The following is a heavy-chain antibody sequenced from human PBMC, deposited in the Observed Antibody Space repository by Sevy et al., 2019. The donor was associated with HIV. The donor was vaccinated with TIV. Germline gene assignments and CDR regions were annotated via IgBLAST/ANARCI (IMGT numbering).Heavy chain of an antibody. V-gene: IGHV1-69*13. CDR1: GGTFSSYA. J-gene: IGHJ6*02. Sequence: ASVKVSCKASGGTFSSYAISWVRQAPGQGLEWMGGIIPIFGTANYAQKFQGRVTITAVESTSTAYMELSSLRSEDTAVYYCARESGSYGYYYGMDVWGQGTTVTVFS. CDR3: ARESGSYGYYYGMDV. CDR2: IIPIFGTA. D-gene: IGHD1-26*01.